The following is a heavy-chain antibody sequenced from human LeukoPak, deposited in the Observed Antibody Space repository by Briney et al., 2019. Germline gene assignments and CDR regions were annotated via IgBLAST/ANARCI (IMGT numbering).Heavy chain of an antibody. V-gene: IGHV3-21*01. J-gene: IGHJ4*02. Sequence: GGSLRLSCAAYGFTFSSYSMNWLRQAPGKGLEWVSSISSSSSYIYYADSVKGRFTISRDNAENSLYLQMNSLRAEDTAVYYCARVGGDSSSWYRLVPIDYWGQGTLVTVSS. CDR2: ISSSSSYI. CDR3: ARVGGDSSSWYRLVPIDY. CDR1: GFTFSSYS. D-gene: IGHD6-13*01.